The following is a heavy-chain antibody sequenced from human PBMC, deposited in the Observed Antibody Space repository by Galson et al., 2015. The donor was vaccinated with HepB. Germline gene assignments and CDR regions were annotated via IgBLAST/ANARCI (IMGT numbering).Heavy chain of an antibody. CDR3: ARTFYFDY. CDR2: LSSNEKNI. J-gene: IGHJ4*02. Sequence: SLRLSCAASGFDVSAFAMHWVRQTPGKGLEWVAVLSSNEKNIYYADSVRGRFTISRDNSKDTLYLQMNSLRAEDTAVYYCARTFYFDYWGLGTPVTVSS. CDR1: GFDVSAFA. V-gene: IGHV3-30*04.